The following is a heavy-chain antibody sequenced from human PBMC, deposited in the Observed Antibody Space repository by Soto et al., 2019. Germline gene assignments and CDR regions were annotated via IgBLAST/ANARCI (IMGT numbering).Heavy chain of an antibody. CDR1: GGSFSGYY. Sequence: PSETLSLTCAVHGGSFSGYYWSWIRQPPGKGLEWIGEINHSGSTNYNPSLKSRVTISVDTSKNQFSLKLSSVTAADTAVYYCAVEMATKPGSYYYYYGMDVWGQGTTVTVSS. CDR3: AVEMATKPGSYYYYYGMDV. V-gene: IGHV4-34*01. D-gene: IGHD5-12*01. J-gene: IGHJ6*02. CDR2: INHSGST.